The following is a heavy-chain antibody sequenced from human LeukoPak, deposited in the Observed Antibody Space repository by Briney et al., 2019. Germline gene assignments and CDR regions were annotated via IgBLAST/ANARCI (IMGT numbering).Heavy chain of an antibody. CDR3: ARGRVSTYYYDSSGYADFDY. CDR1: GGSFSGYY. CDR2: INHSGST. Sequence: PSETLSLTCAVYGGSFSGYYWSWIRQPPGKGLEWIGEINHSGSTNYNPSLKSRVTISVDTSKNQFSLKLSSVTAADTAVYYCARGRVSTYYYDSSGYADFDYWGQGTLVTVSS. D-gene: IGHD3-22*01. V-gene: IGHV4-34*01. J-gene: IGHJ4*02.